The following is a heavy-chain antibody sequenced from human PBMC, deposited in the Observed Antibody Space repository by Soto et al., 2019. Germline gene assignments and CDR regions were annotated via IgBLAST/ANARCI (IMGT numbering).Heavy chain of an antibody. J-gene: IGHJ3*02. CDR1: GGTFSTYS. CDR2: IIPMLGVR. V-gene: IGHV1-69*02. CDR3: XXXXXXGXVFDI. Sequence: QVQLVQSGAEVKKPGSSVKVSCKDSGGTFSTYSMFWVRQAPGQGLEWMGRIIPMLGVRNYAQRFQDRVTXXXXXXXXXXXXXXXXXXXXXXXXXXXXXXXXXGXVFDIWGQGTMVTVSS.